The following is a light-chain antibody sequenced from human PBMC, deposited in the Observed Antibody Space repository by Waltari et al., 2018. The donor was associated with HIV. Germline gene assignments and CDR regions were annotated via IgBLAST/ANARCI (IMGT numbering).Light chain of an antibody. J-gene: IGLJ2*01. Sequence: QSALTQPASVSGSPGQSITISCPGTPSAVGAYAFVSWSQPHPGKAPKLIIFEVSERPSGVSDRFSGSKSGNTASLTISGLQADDEADYYCCSFAASSTLLFGGGTRLTVL. V-gene: IGLV2-23*02. CDR2: EVS. CDR1: PSAVGAYAF. CDR3: CSFAASSTLL.